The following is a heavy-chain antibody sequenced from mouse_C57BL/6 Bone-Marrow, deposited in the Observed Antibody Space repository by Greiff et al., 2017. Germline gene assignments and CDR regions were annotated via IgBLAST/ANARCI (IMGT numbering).Heavy chain of an antibody. V-gene: IGHV1-69*01. D-gene: IGHD1-1*01. J-gene: IGHJ1*03. CDR1: GYTFTSYW. CDR3: ARSLYYYGSSWYFDV. CDR2: IDPSDSYT. Sequence: QVQLQQPGAELVMPGASVKLSCKASGYTFTSYWMHWVKQRPGQGLEWIGEIDPSDSYTNYNPKFKGKSTLTVDKSSSTAYMKLSSLTSEDSAVYYCARSLYYYGSSWYFDVWGTGTTVTVSS.